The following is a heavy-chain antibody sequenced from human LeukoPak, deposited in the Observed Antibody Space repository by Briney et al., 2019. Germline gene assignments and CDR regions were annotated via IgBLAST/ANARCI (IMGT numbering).Heavy chain of an antibody. V-gene: IGHV1-3*01. CDR2: INAGNGNT. Sequence: ASVKVSCKASGYTFTSYAMHWVRQPPGQRLEWMGWINAGNGNTKYSQKFQDRVTITRDTSASTAYMKLSSLRSEDTAVYYCARKGLLWFGLFDYWGQGTLVTVSS. CDR3: ARKGLLWFGLFDY. CDR1: GYTFTSYA. J-gene: IGHJ4*02. D-gene: IGHD3-10*01.